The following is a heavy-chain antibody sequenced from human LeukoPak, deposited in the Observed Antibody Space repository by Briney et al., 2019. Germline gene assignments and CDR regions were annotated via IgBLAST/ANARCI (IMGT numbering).Heavy chain of an antibody. Sequence: GGSLRLSCAASGFTVSSNYMSWVRQAPGKGLGWVSVIYSGGSTYYADSVKGRFTISRDNSKNTLYLQMNSLRAEDTAVYYCARVGQQWEPLDYWGQGTLVTVSS. CDR1: GFTVSSNY. V-gene: IGHV3-66*01. CDR2: IYSGGST. J-gene: IGHJ4*02. D-gene: IGHD6-19*01. CDR3: ARVGQQWEPLDY.